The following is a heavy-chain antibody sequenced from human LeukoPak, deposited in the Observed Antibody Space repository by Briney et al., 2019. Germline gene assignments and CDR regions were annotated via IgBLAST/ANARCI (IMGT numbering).Heavy chain of an antibody. CDR1: GFTFSSYW. CDR2: IKQDGSEK. D-gene: IGHD5-24*01. J-gene: IGHJ4*02. Sequence: PGGSLRLSCAASGFTFSSYWMSWVRQAPGKGLEWVANIKQDGSEKYYVDSVKGRFTISRDNAKNSLYLQMNSLRAEDTAVYYCARDRGDGYNSYYFDYWGQGTLVTVSS. V-gene: IGHV3-7*01. CDR3: ARDRGDGYNSYYFDY.